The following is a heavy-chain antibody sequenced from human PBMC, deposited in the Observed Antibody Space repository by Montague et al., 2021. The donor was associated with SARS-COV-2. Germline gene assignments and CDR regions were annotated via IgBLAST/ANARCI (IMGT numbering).Heavy chain of an antibody. CDR3: ARHSGDYTIFGGVIYYMDV. J-gene: IGHJ6*03. CDR2: IYYSGST. D-gene: IGHD3-3*01. Sequence: SETVSLTCTVSGGSISSSSHYWGWIRGPPGKGLEWIESIYYSGSTYYNRCVESRVTISVDTSKNQFSLKLSAVTAADTAVFYCARHSGDYTIFGGVIYYMDVWGKGTPVTVSS. CDR1: GGSISSSSHY. V-gene: IGHV4-39*01.